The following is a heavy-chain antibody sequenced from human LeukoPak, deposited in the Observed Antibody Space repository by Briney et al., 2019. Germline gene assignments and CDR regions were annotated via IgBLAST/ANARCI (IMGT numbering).Heavy chain of an antibody. CDR2: IYYSGST. CDR1: GGSISSSSYY. Sequence: SETLSLTCTVSGGSISSSSYYWGWIRQPPGKGLEWIGSIYYSGSTYYNPSLKSRVTISVDTSKNQFSLKLSSVTAADTAVYYCARILIVGATPVFSFDYWGQGTLVTVSS. CDR3: ARILIVGATPVFSFDY. V-gene: IGHV4-39*07. D-gene: IGHD1-26*01. J-gene: IGHJ4*02.